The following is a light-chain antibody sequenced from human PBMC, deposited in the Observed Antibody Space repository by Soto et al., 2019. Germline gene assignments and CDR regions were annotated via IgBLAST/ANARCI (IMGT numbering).Light chain of an antibody. V-gene: IGKV1-5*01. J-gene: IGKJ1*01. CDR1: QSISNW. Sequence: DIQMTQSPSTLSASVGDRVTITCRASQSISNWLAWYQQKPGKAPNLLIFDASSLESGVPSRFSGSGSGTELTLTISSLQPDDFGTYYCQQYNSYSPWTFGQGTKVEIK. CDR3: QQYNSYSPWT. CDR2: DAS.